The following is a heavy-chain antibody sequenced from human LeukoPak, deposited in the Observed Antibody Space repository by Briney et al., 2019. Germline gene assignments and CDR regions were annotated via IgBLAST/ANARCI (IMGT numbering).Heavy chain of an antibody. J-gene: IGHJ6*03. D-gene: IGHD1-26*01. CDR3: ARESRSGSSPSYYYYYMDV. Sequence: GGSLRLSCAASGFTFSSYAMHWVRQAPGKGLEWVAVISYDGSNKYYADSVKGRFTISRDNSKNTLYLQMNSLRAEDTAVYYCARESRSGSSPSYYYYYMDVWGKGTTVTVSS. CDR1: GFTFSSYA. CDR2: ISYDGSNK. V-gene: IGHV3-30-3*01.